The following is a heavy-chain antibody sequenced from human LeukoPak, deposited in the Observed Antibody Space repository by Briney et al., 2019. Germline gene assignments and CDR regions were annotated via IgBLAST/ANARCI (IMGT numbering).Heavy chain of an antibody. CDR2: INPNSGGT. CDR1: GFTFTVYY. D-gene: IGHD2-2*02. Sequence: ASVKVSCKASGFTFTVYYMHWVRQAPGQGLEWMGWINPNSGGTNYAQKFQGRVTMTRDTSISTAYMELSRLRSDDTAVYYCAREDGLYGAYFDYWGQGTLVTVSS. V-gene: IGHV1-2*02. J-gene: IGHJ4*02. CDR3: AREDGLYGAYFDY.